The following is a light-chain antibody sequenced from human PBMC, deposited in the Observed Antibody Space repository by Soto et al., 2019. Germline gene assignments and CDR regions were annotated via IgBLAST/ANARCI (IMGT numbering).Light chain of an antibody. CDR2: ETS. J-gene: IGKJ5*01. CDR3: QQYKSWPPIT. CDR1: QSVSSSY. Sequence: EIGLTQCPMTPFSSPGEGPTPSWRARQSVSSSYLAWYQQKPGQAPRLLIYETSTRATGIPARFSGSGSGTEFTLTISSLQSEDFAVYFCQQYKSWPPITFGQGTRLEIK. V-gene: IGKV3-15*01.